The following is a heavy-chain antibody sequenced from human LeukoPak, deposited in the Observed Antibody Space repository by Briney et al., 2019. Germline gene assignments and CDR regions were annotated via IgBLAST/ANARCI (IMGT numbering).Heavy chain of an antibody. D-gene: IGHD3-22*01. J-gene: IGHJ4*02. Sequence: SETLSLTCTVSGGSISSSSYYWSWIRQPPGKGLEWIGEINHSGSTNYNPSLKSRVTISVDTSKNHFSLTLSSVTAADTAVYYCARSYDSSASGFDYWGQGTLVTVSP. V-gene: IGHV4-39*07. CDR1: GGSISSSSYY. CDR3: ARSYDSSASGFDY. CDR2: INHSGST.